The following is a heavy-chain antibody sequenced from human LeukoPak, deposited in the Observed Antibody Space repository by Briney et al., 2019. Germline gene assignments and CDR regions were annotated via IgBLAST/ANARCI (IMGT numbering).Heavy chain of an antibody. CDR2: IYPGDTDN. Sequence: GESLKISRKGSGYSFTSYWIGWVRQMPGKGLEWMGIIYPGDTDNRYSASFQGQVTIPHDKSLSLASLPYSRLKAPETGRYYLARPLTYYYGSGTATWFDPWGQGTLVTVSS. D-gene: IGHD3-10*01. V-gene: IGHV5-51*01. J-gene: IGHJ5*02. CDR1: GYSFTSYW. CDR3: ARPLTYYYGSGTATWFDP.